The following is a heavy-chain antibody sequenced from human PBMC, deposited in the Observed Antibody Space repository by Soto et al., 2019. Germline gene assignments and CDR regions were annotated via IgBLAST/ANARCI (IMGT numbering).Heavy chain of an antibody. J-gene: IGHJ4*02. CDR2: INHSGVT. CDR1: GGPFSCYY. CDR3: ARXPTECSSTSCYGVYFDY. V-gene: IGHV4-34*01. D-gene: IGHD2-2*01. Sequence: PSETLSLTCAVFGGPFSCYYWSWIRQPPGKGLEWIGEINHSGVTNYNPSLKSRVTISVDTSKNQFSLRLSSVTAADTAVYYCARXPTECSSTSCYGVYFDYWGQGTLVTVSS.